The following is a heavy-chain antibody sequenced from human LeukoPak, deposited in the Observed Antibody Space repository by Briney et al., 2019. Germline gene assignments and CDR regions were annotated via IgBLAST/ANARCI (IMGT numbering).Heavy chain of an antibody. CDR1: GFTFSNYG. J-gene: IGHJ3*02. CDR3: ARGIAVAGDAFDI. D-gene: IGHD6-19*01. CDR2: IWYDGSNK. Sequence: GGSLRLSCAASGFTFSNYGMHWVRQAPGKGLEWVAVIWYDGSNKYYADSVRGRFTISRDNSKNTLYLQMNSLRAEDTAVYYCARGIAVAGDAFDIWGQGTMVTVSS. V-gene: IGHV3-33*01.